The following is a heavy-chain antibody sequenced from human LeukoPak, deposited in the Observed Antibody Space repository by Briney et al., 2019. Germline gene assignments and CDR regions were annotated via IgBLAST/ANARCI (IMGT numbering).Heavy chain of an antibody. Sequence: SETLSLTCTVSGGSISSSSYYWGWIRQPPGKGLEWIGSIYYSGSTYYNPSLKSRVTISVDTSKNQFSLKLSSVTAADTAVYYCARHPDGFAFWGQGTLVTVSS. CDR3: ARHPDGFAF. CDR1: GGSISSSSYY. J-gene: IGHJ4*02. CDR2: IYYSGST. V-gene: IGHV4-39*01. D-gene: IGHD1-14*01.